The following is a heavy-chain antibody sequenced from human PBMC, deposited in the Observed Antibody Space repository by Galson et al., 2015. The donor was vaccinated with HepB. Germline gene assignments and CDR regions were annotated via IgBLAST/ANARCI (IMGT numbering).Heavy chain of an antibody. CDR2: ISVSGET. V-gene: IGHV3-48*01. J-gene: IGHJ3*01. Sequence: SLRLSCAASGFAVNSDGMDWVRQAPGKGLEWVSFISVSGETFYTDSVKGRFTISRDNVKNSLYLQMNSLRAEDTGVYYCARGRQHAFDVWGQGTLVTVSS. D-gene: IGHD1-1*01. CDR3: ARGRQHAFDV. CDR1: GFAVNSDG.